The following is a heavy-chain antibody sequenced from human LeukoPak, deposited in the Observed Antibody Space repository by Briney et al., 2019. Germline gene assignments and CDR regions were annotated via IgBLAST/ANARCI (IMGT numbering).Heavy chain of an antibody. CDR3: AREGNGLLSKDLDY. D-gene: IGHD2-15*01. CDR2: INPRDGGT. Sequence: ASVKVSCKGSGYTFTDYYLHWVRQAPGQGLEWVGYINPRDGGTSSPQNFRGRVTMTTDASSSAAYMELSRLTSDDTAIYYCAREGNGLLSKDLDYWGQGTLVTVSS. J-gene: IGHJ4*02. CDR1: GYTFTDYY. V-gene: IGHV1-2*02.